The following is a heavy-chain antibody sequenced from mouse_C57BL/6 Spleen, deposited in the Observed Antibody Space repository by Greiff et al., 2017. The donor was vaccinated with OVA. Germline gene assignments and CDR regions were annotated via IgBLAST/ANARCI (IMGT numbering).Heavy chain of an antibody. Sequence: HVQLQPPWTELVKPGASVKLSCTASGYTFTSYWMHWVKQRPGQGLEWIGNINPSNGGTNYNEKFKSKATLTVDKSSSTAYMQLSSLTSEDSAVYYCARRTIVTSYYFDYWGQGTTLTVSS. CDR2: INPSNGGT. CDR1: GYTFTSYW. V-gene: IGHV1-53*01. D-gene: IGHD2-5*01. CDR3: ARRTIVTSYYFDY. J-gene: IGHJ2*01.